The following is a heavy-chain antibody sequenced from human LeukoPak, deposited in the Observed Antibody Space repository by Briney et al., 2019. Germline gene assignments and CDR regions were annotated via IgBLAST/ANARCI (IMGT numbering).Heavy chain of an antibody. J-gene: IGHJ6*03. CDR3: ARRLRYSSSTNYYMDV. D-gene: IGHD6-6*01. V-gene: IGHV4-59*01. CDR1: GGSISSYY. CDR2: IYYSGST. Sequence: SETLSLTCTVSGGSISSYYWSWIRKPPGKGLEWIGYIYYSGSTNYNPSLKSRVTISVDTSKNQFSLKLSSVTAADTAVYYCARRLRYSSSTNYYMDVWGKGTTVTVSS.